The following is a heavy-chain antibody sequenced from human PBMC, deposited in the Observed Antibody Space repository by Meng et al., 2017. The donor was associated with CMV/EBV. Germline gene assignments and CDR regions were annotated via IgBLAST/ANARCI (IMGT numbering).Heavy chain of an antibody. CDR1: GGSISSSNW. CDR2: IYHSGST. V-gene: IGHV4-4*02. Sequence: CAVSGGSISSSNWWSWVRQPPGKGLEWIGEIYHSGSTNYNPSLKSRVTISVDKSKNQSSLKLSSVTAADTAVYYCARRRTGTTPLDYWGQGTLVTVSS. J-gene: IGHJ4*02. CDR3: ARRRTGTTPLDY. D-gene: IGHD1-1*01.